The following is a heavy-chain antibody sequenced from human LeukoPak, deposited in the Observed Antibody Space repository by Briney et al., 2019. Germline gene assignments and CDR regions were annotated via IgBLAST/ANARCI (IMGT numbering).Heavy chain of an antibody. CDR3: ARESHTAMGFDY. CDR1: GFTFSSYE. Sequence: GGSLRLSCAASGFTFSSYEMNWVRQAPGKGLEWVSYISSSGSTIYYADSVKGRFTISRDNAKNSLYLQMNSLRAEDTAVYYCARESHTAMGFDYWGQGTLVTVSS. D-gene: IGHD5-18*01. CDR2: ISSSGSTI. J-gene: IGHJ4*02. V-gene: IGHV3-48*03.